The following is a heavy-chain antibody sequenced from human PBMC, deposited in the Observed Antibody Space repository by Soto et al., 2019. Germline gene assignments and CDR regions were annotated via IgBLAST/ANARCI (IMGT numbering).Heavy chain of an antibody. CDR2: IYYSGST. V-gene: IGHV4-59*01. CDR1: GGSISSYY. D-gene: IGHD3-10*01. CDR3: ARDGGYYYGSGSYSTWFDP. Sequence: SETLSLTCTVSGGSISSYYWSWIRQPPGKGLEWIGYIYYSGSTNYNPSLKSRVTISVDTSKNQFSLKLSSVTAADTAVYYCARDGGYYYGSGSYSTWFDPWGQGTLVTVSS. J-gene: IGHJ5*02.